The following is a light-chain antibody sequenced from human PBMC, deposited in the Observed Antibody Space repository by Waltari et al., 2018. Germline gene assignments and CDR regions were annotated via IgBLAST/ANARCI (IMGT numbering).Light chain of an antibody. CDR3: QQRNTSPRT. CDR1: QDIINY. V-gene: IGKV1-9*01. CDR2: PAS. Sequence: IQLTQSPSSLSASVGDTVTITCRTSQDIINYLAWYQQKPGKAPKLLVYPASTLESGVPSRFCGSGSGTDFTLTISSLQPEDSATYYCQQRNTSPRTFGQGTRVEIK. J-gene: IGKJ1*01.